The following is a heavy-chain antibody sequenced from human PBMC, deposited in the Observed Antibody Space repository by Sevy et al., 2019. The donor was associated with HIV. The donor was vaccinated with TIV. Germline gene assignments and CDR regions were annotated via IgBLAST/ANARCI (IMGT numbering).Heavy chain of an antibody. CDR2: ISAYNGNT. Sequence: ASVKVSCKASGYTFTSYGISWVRQAPGQGLEWMGWISAYNGNTNYAPKLQGRVTMTTDTSTSTAYMELRSLRSDDTAVYYCARGDIVVVPAASHYYYYGMDVWGQGTTVTVSS. CDR3: ARGDIVVVPAASHYYYYGMDV. J-gene: IGHJ6*02. V-gene: IGHV1-18*01. CDR1: GYTFTSYG. D-gene: IGHD2-2*01.